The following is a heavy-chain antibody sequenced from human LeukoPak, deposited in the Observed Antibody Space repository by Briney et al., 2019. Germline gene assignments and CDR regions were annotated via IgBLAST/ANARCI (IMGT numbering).Heavy chain of an antibody. CDR1: GFTFSTYG. J-gene: IGHJ4*02. Sequence: PGGSLRLSCAASGFTFSTYGMHWVRKAPGKGLEWVAFISYDGSNKYFADSVKGRFTISRDNSKNTLYLQMNSLRPEDTAVYYCANDRGWYFDYWGQGTLVTVSS. CDR2: ISYDGSNK. CDR3: ANDRGWYFDY. V-gene: IGHV3-30*18. D-gene: IGHD6-19*01.